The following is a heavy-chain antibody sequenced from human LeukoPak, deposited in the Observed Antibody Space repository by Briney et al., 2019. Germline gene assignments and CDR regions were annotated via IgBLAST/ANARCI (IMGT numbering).Heavy chain of an antibody. CDR3: ARGIGWMGQLPLGPWRFDP. CDR1: GYTFTSYG. V-gene: IGHV1-18*01. D-gene: IGHD2-2*01. J-gene: IGHJ5*02. CDR2: ISAYNGNT. Sequence: ASVKVSCKASGYTFTSYGISWVRQAPGQGLEWMGWISAYNGNTNYAQKLQGRVTMTTDTSTSTAYMELRSLRSDDTAVYYCARGIGWMGQLPLGPWRFDPWGQGTLVTVSS.